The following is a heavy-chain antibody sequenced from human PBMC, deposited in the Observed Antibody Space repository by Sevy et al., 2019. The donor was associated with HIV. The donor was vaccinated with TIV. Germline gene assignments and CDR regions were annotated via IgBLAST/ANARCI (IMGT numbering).Heavy chain of an antibody. Sequence: SETLSLNCTVSGASVNIGSDYWTWIRQPPGKGLEWIGYVYYMGSTYYNPSLKSRVTISVDSSKNQFSLKLTSLTATDTAVYNRARGECGGNGFYQDSWGQGTLVTVSS. D-gene: IGHD3-16*01. CDR1: GASVNIGSDY. CDR3: ARGECGGNGFYQDS. CDR2: VYYMGST. J-gene: IGHJ4*02. V-gene: IGHV4-61*01.